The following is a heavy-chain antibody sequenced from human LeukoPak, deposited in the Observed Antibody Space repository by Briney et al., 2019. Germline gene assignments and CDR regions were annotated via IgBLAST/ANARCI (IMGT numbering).Heavy chain of an antibody. Sequence: SETLSLTCTVSGGSISSYYWSWIRQPPGKGLEWIGYIYYSGSTNYSPSLKSRVTISVDTSKNQFSLKLSSVTAADTAVYYCARIGVAGTYYFDYWGQGTLVTVSS. CDR1: GGSISSYY. D-gene: IGHD6-19*01. CDR2: IYYSGST. CDR3: ARIGVAGTYYFDY. V-gene: IGHV4-59*01. J-gene: IGHJ4*02.